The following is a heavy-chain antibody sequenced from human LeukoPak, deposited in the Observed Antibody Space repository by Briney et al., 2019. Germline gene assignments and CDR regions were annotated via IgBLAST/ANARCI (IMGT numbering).Heavy chain of an antibody. CDR2: IKQDGSDK. Sequence: GGSLRLSCAASGFTFTKYWMTWVRQAPGKGLEWVGNIKQDGSDKNYMDSVKGRFTISRDNTKNSVYLQMSSLRAEDTAVYYCARGVWGPEYWGQGTLVTVSS. D-gene: IGHD1-14*01. CDR1: GFTFTKYW. J-gene: IGHJ4*02. CDR3: ARGVWGPEY. V-gene: IGHV3-7*01.